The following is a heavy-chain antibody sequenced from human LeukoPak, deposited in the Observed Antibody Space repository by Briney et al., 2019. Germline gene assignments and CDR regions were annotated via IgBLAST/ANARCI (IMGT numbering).Heavy chain of an antibody. D-gene: IGHD6-13*01. CDR2: ISSSGSTI. V-gene: IGHV3-11*01. CDR3: ARAAPGAAAGIDFDY. CDR1: GFTFSDYY. J-gene: IGHJ4*02. Sequence: GGFLRLSCAASGFTFSDYYMSWIRQAPGKGLEWVSYISSSGSTIYYADSVKGRFTISRDNAKNSLYLQMNSLRAEDTAVYYCARAAPGAAAGIDFDYWGQGTLVTVSS.